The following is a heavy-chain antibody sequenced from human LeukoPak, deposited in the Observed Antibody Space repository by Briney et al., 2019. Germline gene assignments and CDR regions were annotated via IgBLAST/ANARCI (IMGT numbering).Heavy chain of an antibody. V-gene: IGHV1-46*01. CDR2: ISPSEGTT. CDR1: GYTFITYY. CDR3: ARGLGSGSYYGY. J-gene: IGHJ4*02. D-gene: IGHD3-10*01. Sequence: GASVKVSCKASGYTFITYYIHWVRQAPGQGLEWVGIISPSEGTTNYAQEFQGRVTMTRDTSTSTVYMELSSLRFEDTAVYYCARGLGSGSYYGYWGQGTLVTVSS.